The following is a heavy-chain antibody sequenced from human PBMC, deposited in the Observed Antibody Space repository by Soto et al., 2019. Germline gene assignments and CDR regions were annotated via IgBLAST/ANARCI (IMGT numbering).Heavy chain of an antibody. V-gene: IGHV3-48*01. CDR2: ISSSSSTI. D-gene: IGHD3-10*01. CDR1: GFTFSSYS. Sequence: EVQLVESGGGLVQPGGSLRLSCAASGFTFSSYSMNWVRRAPGKGLEWVSYISSSSSTIYYADSVKGRFTISRDNAKNSLYLQMNSLIAEDTAVYYCARANYYGSPGDFDYWGQGTLVTVSS. J-gene: IGHJ4*02. CDR3: ARANYYGSPGDFDY.